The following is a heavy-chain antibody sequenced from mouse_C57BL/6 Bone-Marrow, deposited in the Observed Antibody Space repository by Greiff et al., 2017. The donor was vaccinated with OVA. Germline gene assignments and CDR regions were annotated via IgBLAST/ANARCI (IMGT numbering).Heavy chain of an antibody. CDR1: GYTFTSYW. Sequence: QVQLQQPGAELVKPGASVKMSCKASGYTFTSYWITWVKQRPGQGLEWIGDIYPGSGSTNYNEKFKSKATLTVDTSSSTAYMQLSSLTSEDSAVYYCARRGLLRPYWYFDVWGTGTTVTVSS. J-gene: IGHJ1*03. CDR3: ARRGLLRPYWYFDV. V-gene: IGHV1-55*01. D-gene: IGHD1-2*01. CDR2: IYPGSGST.